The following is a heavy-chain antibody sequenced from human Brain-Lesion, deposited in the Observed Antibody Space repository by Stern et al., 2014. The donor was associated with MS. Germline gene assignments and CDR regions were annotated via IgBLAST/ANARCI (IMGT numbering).Heavy chain of an antibody. Sequence: EVQLVQSGGGLVRPGGSLRLSCAVSGFTFSDHYMDWVRQAPGKGLEWVGRSRNKPNSYPTEYAASVKGRFTVSRDDSKNLLYLQMNSLKTDDTAVYYCAMGFHSFDSWGQGTLVTVSS. V-gene: IGHV3-72*01. CDR2: SRNKPNSYPT. D-gene: IGHD3-16*01. CDR3: AMGFHSFDS. CDR1: GFTFSDHY. J-gene: IGHJ4*02.